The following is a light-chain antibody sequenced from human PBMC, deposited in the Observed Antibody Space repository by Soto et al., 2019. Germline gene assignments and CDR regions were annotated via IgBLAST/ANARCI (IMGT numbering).Light chain of an antibody. Sequence: DIQMTQSPSTLSGSVGDRVTITCLASQTISSWLAWYQQKPGKAPKLLIYKASTLKSGVPSRFSGSGSGTEITLTISSLQPDDFATYYCQHYNSYSEAFGQGTKV. CDR1: QTISSW. CDR2: KAS. V-gene: IGKV1-5*03. CDR3: QHYNSYSEA. J-gene: IGKJ1*01.